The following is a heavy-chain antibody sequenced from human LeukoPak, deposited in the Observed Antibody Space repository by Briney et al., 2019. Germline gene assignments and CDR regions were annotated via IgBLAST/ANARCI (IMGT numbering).Heavy chain of an antibody. J-gene: IGHJ1*01. CDR3: AQQVGYCSSGSCYFTY. D-gene: IGHD2-15*01. Sequence: GGSLRLSCAASGFTFSSFAMSWVRQAPGKGLEWVSTISGSGGSTYYADSVKGRFTISRDNSKNTAYLQMNSLRAEDTAVYYCAQQVGYCSSGSCYFTYWGQGTLVTVSS. CDR2: ISGSGGST. CDR1: GFTFSSFA. V-gene: IGHV3-23*01.